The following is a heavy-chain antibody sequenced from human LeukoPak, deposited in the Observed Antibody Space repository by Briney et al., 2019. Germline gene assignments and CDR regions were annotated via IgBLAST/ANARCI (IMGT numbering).Heavy chain of an antibody. J-gene: IGHJ4*02. CDR3: AARRLRFLEWLLSGDY. CDR1: GFTFSSYA. CDR2: ISGSGGST. D-gene: IGHD3-3*01. V-gene: IGHV3-23*01. Sequence: GSLRLSCAASGFTFSSYAMSWVRQAPGKGLEWVSAISGSGGSTYYADSVKGRCTISRDNSKNTLYLQMNSLRAEDTAVYYCAARRLRFLEWLLSGDYWGQGTLVTVSS.